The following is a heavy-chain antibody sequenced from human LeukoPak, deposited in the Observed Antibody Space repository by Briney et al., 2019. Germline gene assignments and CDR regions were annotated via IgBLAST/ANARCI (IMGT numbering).Heavy chain of an antibody. CDR3: ARAAHTTYVLGRYYYYAMDV. J-gene: IGHJ6*02. CDR1: GFTFSSYT. CDR2: LSYAGSNN. D-gene: IGHD3-10*01. Sequence: PGSSLRLSCAASGFTFSSYTMDWVRQAPGKGLEWVARLSYAGSNNYYADSVKGRFTISSDNPKNTLYLQMDSLRAEDMAVYYCARAAHTTYVLGRYYYYAMDVWGQGTTVTVSS. V-gene: IGHV3-30-3*01.